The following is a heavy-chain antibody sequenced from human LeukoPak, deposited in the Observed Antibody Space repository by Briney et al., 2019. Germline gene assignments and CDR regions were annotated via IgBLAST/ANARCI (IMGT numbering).Heavy chain of an antibody. V-gene: IGHV1-2*02. J-gene: IGHJ1*01. CDR2: ITPNSGGT. CDR1: GYSFNGYY. D-gene: IGHD3-22*01. CDR3: AREDFYDSSGYYKNKEYFQH. Sequence: ASVMVSCKASGYSFNGYYMHLLRQAPGHPHEWMGGITPNSGGTNYAQKFQGRVTMTRDTSISTAYMELSWLRSDDTAVYYCAREDFYDSSGYYKNKEYFQHWGQGTLVTVSS.